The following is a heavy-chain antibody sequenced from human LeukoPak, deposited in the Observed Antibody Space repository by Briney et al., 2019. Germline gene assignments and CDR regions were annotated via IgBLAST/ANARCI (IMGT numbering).Heavy chain of an antibody. Sequence: GGSLRLSCAASGFTFSSYAMSWVRQAPGKGLEWVSLISGSGGSTYYADSVKGRFTISRDNAKNSLYLQMNSLRADDTAVYYCARLRSKYWFDPWGQGTLVTVSS. CDR1: GFTFSSYA. CDR3: ARLRSKYWFDP. V-gene: IGHV3-23*01. J-gene: IGHJ5*02. D-gene: IGHD4-11*01. CDR2: ISGSGGST.